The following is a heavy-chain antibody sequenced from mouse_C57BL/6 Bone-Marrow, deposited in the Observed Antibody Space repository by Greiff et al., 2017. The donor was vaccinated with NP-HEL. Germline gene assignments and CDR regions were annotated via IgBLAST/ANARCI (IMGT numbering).Heavy chain of an antibody. J-gene: IGHJ4*01. CDR1: GYAFSSSW. CDR2: IYPGDGDT. Sequence: QVQLQQSGPELVKPGASVKISCKASGYAFSSSWMNWVKQRPGKGLEWIGRIYPGDGDTNYNWKFKGKATLTADNSSSTAYMQLSSLTSEDSAVYFCARREDYDRARDYWGQGTSVTVSS. D-gene: IGHD2-4*01. CDR3: ARREDYDRARDY. V-gene: IGHV1-82*01.